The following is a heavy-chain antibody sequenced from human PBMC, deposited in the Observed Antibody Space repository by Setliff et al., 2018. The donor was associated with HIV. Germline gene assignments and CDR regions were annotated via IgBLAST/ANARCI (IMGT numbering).Heavy chain of an antibody. V-gene: IGHV4-34*01. CDR3: ARGLLDRSGHRSDCFDS. CDR2: INHSGST. J-gene: IGHJ5*01. Sequence: SETLSLTCAVYSGSLSGYYWSWIRQPPGKGLEWIGEINHSGSTNYNPSLKSRVTVSVDTSKNQFSLRLRSVTAADTAVYYCARGLLDRSGHRSDCFDSWGRGTPVTVS. CDR1: SGSLSGYY. D-gene: IGHD3-22*01.